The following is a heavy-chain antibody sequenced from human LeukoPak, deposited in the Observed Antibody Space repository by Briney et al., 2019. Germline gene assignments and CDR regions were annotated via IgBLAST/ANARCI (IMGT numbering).Heavy chain of an antibody. CDR3: AKDFGTMIQNWFDP. J-gene: IGHJ5*02. D-gene: IGHD3-22*01. CDR2: ISGSGGST. Sequence: GGSLRLSCAASGFTFSSYSMNWVRQAPGKGLEWVSAISGSGGSTYYADSVKGRFTISRDNSKNTLYLQMNSLRAEDTAVYYCAKDFGTMIQNWFDPWGQGTLVTVSS. CDR1: GFTFSSYS. V-gene: IGHV3-23*01.